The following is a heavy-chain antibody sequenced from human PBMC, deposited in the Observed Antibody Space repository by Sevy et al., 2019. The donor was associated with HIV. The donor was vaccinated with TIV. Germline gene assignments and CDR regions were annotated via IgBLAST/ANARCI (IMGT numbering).Heavy chain of an antibody. CDR1: GGTFRSCA. J-gene: IGHJ4*02. CDR3: ASVILSAPGIPLPFDS. D-gene: IGHD6-13*01. Sequence: ASVKVSCKAAGGTFRSCAFGWVRQAPGQGLEWMGGIIPIFGLVNNAARFQGRVSITADESTSTVYMELSSLISEDTALYYCASVILSAPGIPLPFDSWGQGTLVTVSS. V-gene: IGHV1-69*13. CDR2: IIPIFGLV.